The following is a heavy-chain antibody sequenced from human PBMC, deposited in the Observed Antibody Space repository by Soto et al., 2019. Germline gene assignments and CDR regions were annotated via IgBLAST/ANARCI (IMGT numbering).Heavy chain of an antibody. J-gene: IGHJ5*02. CDR2: RIPSVGTA. CDR3: ARAPAYCSGCSCQDIAWDR. V-gene: IGHV1-69*06. Sequence: SVKVSCNASVGTFSSYAISWGRQAPGQGLECMGGRIPSVGTANYAQQLQGRGTITPDNSTSTAYMYLSSRRSEDTAVYYCARAPAYCSGCSCQDIAWDRWADGTLVTVSS. D-gene: IGHD2-15*01. CDR1: VGTFSSYA.